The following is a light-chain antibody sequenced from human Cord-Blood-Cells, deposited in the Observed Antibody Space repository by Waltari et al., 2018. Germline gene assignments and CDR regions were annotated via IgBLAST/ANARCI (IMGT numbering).Light chain of an antibody. CDR3: SSYAGSNNVV. Sequence: QSALTQPPSASGAPGQSVTIPCPGTSSEVGGYNLVLWYQPHPGKAPKLMIYEVSKRPSGVPDRFSGSKSGNTASLTVSGLQAEDEADYYCSSYAGSNNVVFGGGTKLTVL. V-gene: IGLV2-8*01. J-gene: IGLJ2*01. CDR1: SSEVGGYNL. CDR2: EVS.